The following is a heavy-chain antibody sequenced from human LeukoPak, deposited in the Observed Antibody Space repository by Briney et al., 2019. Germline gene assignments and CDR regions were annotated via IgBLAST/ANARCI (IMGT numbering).Heavy chain of an antibody. D-gene: IGHD6-19*01. J-gene: IGHJ4*02. CDR2: IYSGGNT. CDR1: GFTFSSNY. CDR3: ARGMYSSGWYSDY. Sequence: GGSLRLSCAASGFTFSSNYMSWVRQAPGKGVEGVSVIYSGGNTYYADSVKGRFTIPRDNSKNTLYLQMNSLRAEDTAVYYCARGMYSSGWYSDYWGQGTLVIVST. V-gene: IGHV3-66*01.